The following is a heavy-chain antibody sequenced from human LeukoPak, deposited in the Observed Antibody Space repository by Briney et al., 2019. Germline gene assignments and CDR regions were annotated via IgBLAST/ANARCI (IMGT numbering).Heavy chain of an antibody. CDR1: GFTFTSYW. CDR3: AREGPLTKDAFDI. D-gene: IGHD1-14*01. J-gene: IGHJ3*02. CDR2: IKQDGSEK. V-gene: IGHV3-7*01. Sequence: GGSLRLSCAASGFTFTSYWMSWVRQAPGKVLEWVANIKQDGSEKYYVDSVKGRFTISRDNAKNSLYLQMNSLRAEDTAVYYCAREGPLTKDAFDIWGQGTMVTVSS.